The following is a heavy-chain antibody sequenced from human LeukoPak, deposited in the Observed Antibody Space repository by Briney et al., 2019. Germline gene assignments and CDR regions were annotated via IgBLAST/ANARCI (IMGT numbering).Heavy chain of an antibody. D-gene: IGHD5-12*01. V-gene: IGHV1-8*01. CDR2: MNPKSGNT. J-gene: IGHJ4*02. CDR1: GYTFTTYD. CDR3: ARVFGGHEIGF. Sequence: ASVRVSCKASGYTFTTYDINRVRQATGQGLEWMGWMNPKSGNTAYSQKFQGRVTMTRNTSIDTAYLEVSSLRSEDTAMYYCARVFGGHEIGFWGQGTQVTVSS.